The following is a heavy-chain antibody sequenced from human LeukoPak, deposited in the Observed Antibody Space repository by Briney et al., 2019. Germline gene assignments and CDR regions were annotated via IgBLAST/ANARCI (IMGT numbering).Heavy chain of an antibody. J-gene: IGHJ5*02. CDR2: IIPIFGTA. CDR1: GGTFSSYA. CDR3: ARAPNYGDYEWFDP. D-gene: IGHD4-17*01. V-gene: IGHV1-69*01. Sequence: SVKVSCKASGGTFSSYAISWVRQAPGQGLEWMEGIIPIFGTANYAQKFQGRVTITADESTSTAYMELSSLRSEDTAVYYCARAPNYGDYEWFDPWGQGTLVTVSS.